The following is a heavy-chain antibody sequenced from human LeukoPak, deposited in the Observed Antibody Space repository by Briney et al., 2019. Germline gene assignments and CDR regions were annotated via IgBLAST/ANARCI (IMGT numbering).Heavy chain of an antibody. Sequence: GGSLRLSCAASGFTFNPYGMHRVRQAPGKGLEWVAFIRYDGSNKYDGSNKYYADSVKGRFTISRDNSKNTLYLQMNSLRAEDTAVYYCARDLHGLDSSSWYGGFDYWGQGTLVTVSS. D-gene: IGHD6-13*01. J-gene: IGHJ4*02. V-gene: IGHV3-30*19. CDR1: GFTFNPYG. CDR3: ARDLHGLDSSSWYGGFDY. CDR2: IRYDGSNKYDGSNK.